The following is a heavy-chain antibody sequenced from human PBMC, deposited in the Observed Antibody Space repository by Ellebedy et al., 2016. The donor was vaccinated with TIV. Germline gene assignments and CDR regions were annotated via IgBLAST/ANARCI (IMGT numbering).Heavy chain of an antibody. D-gene: IGHD5-12*01. CDR1: GFTFSSYA. CDR2: LSTSGDTT. CDR3: AKLSQPQLLPDYRHPFDI. J-gene: IGHJ3*02. Sequence: GESLKISCAASGFTFSSYAMSWVRQAPGKGLEWVSRLSTSGDTTYYADSVKGQFTISRDNSKNTLYLQMNSLRADDTAVYYCAKLSQPQLLPDYRHPFDIWGQGTMVTVSS. V-gene: IGHV3-23*01.